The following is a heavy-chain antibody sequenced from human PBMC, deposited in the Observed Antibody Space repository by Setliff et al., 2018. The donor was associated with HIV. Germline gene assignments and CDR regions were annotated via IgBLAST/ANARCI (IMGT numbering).Heavy chain of an antibody. CDR2: INPSRHNT. D-gene: IGHD4-17*01. CDR3: ARNYGADSNYFDY. CDR1: GYTFTDYF. V-gene: IGHV1-2*06. J-gene: IGHJ4*02. Sequence: ASVKVSCKASGYTFTDYFIHWVRQAPGQGLEWMGRINPSRHNTIYAPRYQGRVTMTRDTSIRTAYMELGGLRSDDTAVYYCARNYGADSNYFDYWGQGTLVTVSS.